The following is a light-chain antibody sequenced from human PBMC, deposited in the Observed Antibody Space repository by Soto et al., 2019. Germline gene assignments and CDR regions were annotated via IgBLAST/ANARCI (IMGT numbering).Light chain of an antibody. CDR3: QQYNNWPVT. CDR1: QSVSSN. Sequence: EMVMTQSPATLSVSPGERATLSGRASQSVSSNLAWYQQKPGQAPRLLIYGASTRATGIPARFSGSGSGTELTLTISSLQSEDFAVYYCQQYNNWPVTFGQGTKVEIK. J-gene: IGKJ1*01. V-gene: IGKV3-15*01. CDR2: GAS.